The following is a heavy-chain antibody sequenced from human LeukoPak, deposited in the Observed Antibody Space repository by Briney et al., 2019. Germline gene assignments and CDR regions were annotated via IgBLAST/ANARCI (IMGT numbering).Heavy chain of an antibody. Sequence: SETLSLTXTVSGGSISYRSYCWGWIRQPPGKGLEWIGSICESGTTYYNPSLKSRVTMSVDTSKNQFSLQVSSVTAADTAVYYCARHLVFITTQNYFDYWGQGTLVTVSS. CDR3: ARHLVFITTQNYFDY. V-gene: IGHV4-39*01. CDR2: ICESGTT. D-gene: IGHD3-22*01. J-gene: IGHJ4*02. CDR1: GGSISYRSYC.